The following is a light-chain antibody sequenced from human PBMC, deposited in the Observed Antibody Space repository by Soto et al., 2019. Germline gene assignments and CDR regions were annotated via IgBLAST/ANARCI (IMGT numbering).Light chain of an antibody. CDR3: QTWSTGIWV. Sequence: QPVLTQSPSASASLGASVKLTCTLSSGHSSYAIAWHQQQPEKGPRYLMKLNSDGSHSKGDGIPDRFPGSSSGAERYLTISVLQSEDESDYYCQTWSTGIWVFGGGTKLTVL. J-gene: IGLJ3*02. V-gene: IGLV4-69*01. CDR1: SGHSSYA. CDR2: LNSDGSH.